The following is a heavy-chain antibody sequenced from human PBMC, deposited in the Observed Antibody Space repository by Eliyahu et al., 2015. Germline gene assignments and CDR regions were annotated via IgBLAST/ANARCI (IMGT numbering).Heavy chain of an antibody. V-gene: IGHV1-46*01. CDR1: GYTFTSYG. CDR3: AREAGHRTGAHFDH. J-gene: IGHJ4*02. D-gene: IGHD1-14*01. Sequence: QVQLEQSGAEMKRPGASVRVSCXTSGYTFTSYGLHWIRQAPGQSFECLAAINPGGGTADYTRDFQDRFTVTWDTSSSTAYMEVRNLRLDDTAIYYCAREAGHRTGAHFDHWGQGTVVTVSA. CDR2: INPGGGTA.